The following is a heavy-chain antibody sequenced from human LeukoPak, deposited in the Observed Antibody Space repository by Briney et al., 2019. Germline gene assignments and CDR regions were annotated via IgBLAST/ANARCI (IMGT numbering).Heavy chain of an antibody. Sequence: GASVKVSCKASGYTFTSYGISWVRQAPGQGLEWMGWINPNSGGTNYAQKFQGWVTMTRDTSISTAYMELSRLRSDDTAVYYCARSGWYYFDYWGQGTLVTVSS. V-gene: IGHV1-2*04. CDR1: GYTFTSYG. J-gene: IGHJ4*02. D-gene: IGHD6-19*01. CDR3: ARSGWYYFDY. CDR2: INPNSGGT.